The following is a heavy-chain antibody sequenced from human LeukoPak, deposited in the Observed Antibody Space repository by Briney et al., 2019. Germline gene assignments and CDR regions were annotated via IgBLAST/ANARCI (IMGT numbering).Heavy chain of an antibody. CDR1: GFTFSSYS. Sequence: GGSQRLSCAASGFTFSSYSLNWVRQAPGNGLEWVSYISGSGSTLYYADSVKGRFTISRDNAKNSLYLQMNSLRAEDTAVYYCARDTSFTIFGAITRGYFDYWGQGTLVTVSS. D-gene: IGHD3-3*01. V-gene: IGHV3-48*04. J-gene: IGHJ4*02. CDR3: ARDTSFTIFGAITRGYFDY. CDR2: ISGSGSTL.